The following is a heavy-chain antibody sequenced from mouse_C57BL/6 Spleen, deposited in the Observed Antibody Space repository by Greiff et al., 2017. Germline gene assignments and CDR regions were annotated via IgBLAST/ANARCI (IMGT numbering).Heavy chain of an antibody. J-gene: IGHJ4*01. V-gene: IGHV1-50*01. CDR3: ARWKGVVAFGG. CDR2: IDPANGDT. CDR1: GYTFTSYW. Sequence: VQLQQPGAELVKPGASVKLSCKASGYTFTSYWMHWVKQRPGQGLEWIGEIDPANGDTNYNQKFKGKATLTVDTSSSTAYMQLSSLTSEDSAVYYCARWKGVVAFGGWGQGATVTVAS. D-gene: IGHD1-1*01.